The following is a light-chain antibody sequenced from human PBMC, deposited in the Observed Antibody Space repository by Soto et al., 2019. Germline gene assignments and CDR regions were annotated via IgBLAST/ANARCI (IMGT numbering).Light chain of an antibody. V-gene: IGLV2-14*01. CDR1: SSDVGNNNH. Sequence: QSALTQPASVSGSPGQSIAISCSGTSSDVGNNNHVCWYQQNPGKAPKLMIFEVSNRPSGVSDRFSGSKSGNTASLTISGLQAEDKADYYCSSYTSSNTWVFGGGTKLTVL. CDR3: SSYTSSNTWV. J-gene: IGLJ3*02. CDR2: EVS.